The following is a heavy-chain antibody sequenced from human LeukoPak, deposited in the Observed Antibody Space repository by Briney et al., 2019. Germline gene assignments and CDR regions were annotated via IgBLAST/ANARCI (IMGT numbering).Heavy chain of an antibody. Sequence: SETLSLTCAVYGGSFSGYYCSWIRQPPGKGLEWIGYIYYTGNTNYKPSLKSRVTISVDTSTNQFSLRLRSVTAADTAVYYCARGRVAYSAYYFDYWGRGTLVTVSS. CDR3: ARGRVAYSAYYFDY. J-gene: IGHJ4*02. D-gene: IGHD2-15*01. CDR2: IYYTGNT. CDR1: GGSFSGYY. V-gene: IGHV4-59*01.